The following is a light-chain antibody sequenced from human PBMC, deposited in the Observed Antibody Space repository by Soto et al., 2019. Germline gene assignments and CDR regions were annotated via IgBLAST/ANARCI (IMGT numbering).Light chain of an antibody. CDR1: QSITTF. V-gene: IGKV1-5*01. J-gene: IGKJ1*01. CDR3: QQYENYWT. Sequence: DIQMTQSPSTLSASIGDRVTITCRASQSITTFLAWYQQKPGKAPQILIYDASKLDSGVPSRFSGSGSGTEFSLTISNLQPDDCATYYCQQYENYWTFGQGTKVDIK. CDR2: DAS.